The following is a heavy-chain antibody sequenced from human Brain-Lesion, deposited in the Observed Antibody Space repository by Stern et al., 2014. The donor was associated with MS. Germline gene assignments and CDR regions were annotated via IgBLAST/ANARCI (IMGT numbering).Heavy chain of an antibody. CDR1: GGSVSSTSYA. Sequence: QLQLQESGPGLVKPSETLSLTCTVAGGSVSSTSYAWAWIRQPPGKGLEWIGTIYYSGNTYYSPSLKSRLTISLATSQNHFSLQLRFVTAADTAVYYCAGEEDIRYCSGGSCTGNWFDPWGQGTLVTVSS. CDR2: IYYSGNT. D-gene: IGHD2-15*01. J-gene: IGHJ5*02. V-gene: IGHV4-39*02. CDR3: AGEEDIRYCSGGSCTGNWFDP.